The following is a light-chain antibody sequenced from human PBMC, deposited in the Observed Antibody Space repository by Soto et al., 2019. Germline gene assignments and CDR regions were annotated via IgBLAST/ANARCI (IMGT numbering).Light chain of an antibody. V-gene: IGKV1-9*01. CDR2: AAS. J-gene: IGKJ3*01. CDR1: QGISSY. Sequence: DIQLTQSPSFLSASVGDRVTITCRASQGISSYLAWYQQKPGKAPKLLIYAASTLQSGVPSRFSSSGSGTEFTLTIISLQPEDFATYYCQQLNSYPPAFGPGTKVDIK. CDR3: QQLNSYPPA.